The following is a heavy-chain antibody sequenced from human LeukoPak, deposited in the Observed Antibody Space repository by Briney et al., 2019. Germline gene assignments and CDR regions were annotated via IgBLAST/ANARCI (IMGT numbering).Heavy chain of an antibody. CDR2: LSGSGRLV. CDR3: ARDLQTGLAFDA. V-gene: IGHV3-21*06. J-gene: IGHJ3*01. Sequence: GGSLRLSCAASGFTFSSFWMSWVRQAPGNGLEWVSSLSGSGRLVWYAASVKGRFTISRDNAANSLFLQMNSLRVEDTAVYYCARDLQTGLAFDAWGQGTVVAVSS. CDR1: GFTFSSFW. D-gene: IGHD7-27*01.